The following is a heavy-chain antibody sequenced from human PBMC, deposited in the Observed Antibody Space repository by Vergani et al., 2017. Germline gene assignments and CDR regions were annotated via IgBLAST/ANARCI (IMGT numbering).Heavy chain of an antibody. D-gene: IGHD3-9*01. V-gene: IGHV3-21*01. J-gene: IGHJ6*02. CDR1: GFTFSSYS. Sequence: EVQLVESGGGLVKPGGSLRLSCAASGFTFSSYSMNWVRQAPGKGLEWVSSISSSSSYIYYADSVKGRFTISRDNAKNSLYLQMNSLRAEDTAVYYCARDRRPDYDILXGYPYYYYYYGMDVRGQGTTVTVSS. CDR3: ARDRRPDYDILXGYPYYYYYYGMDV. CDR2: ISSSSSYI.